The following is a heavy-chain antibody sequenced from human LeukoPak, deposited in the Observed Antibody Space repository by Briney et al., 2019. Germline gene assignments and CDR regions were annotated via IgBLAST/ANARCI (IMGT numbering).Heavy chain of an antibody. V-gene: IGHV3-30-3*01. J-gene: IGHJ4*02. CDR1: GFNFTRYW. CDR2: ISYDGSNK. D-gene: IGHD3-22*01. CDR3: ARDLNYYDSSGYLDY. Sequence: GGSLRLSCAVSGFNFTRYWMSWVRQAPGKGLEWVAVISYDGSNKYYADSVKGRFTISRDNSKNTLYLQMNSLRAEDTAVYYCARDLNYYDSSGYLDYWGQGTLVTVSS.